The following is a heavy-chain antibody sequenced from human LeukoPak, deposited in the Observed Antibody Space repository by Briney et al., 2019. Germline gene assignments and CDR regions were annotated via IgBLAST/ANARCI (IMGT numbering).Heavy chain of an antibody. D-gene: IGHD3-22*01. CDR2: ISGSGGST. V-gene: IGHV3-23*01. CDR3: AKAPYGYDSSGYPPDY. CDR1: GFTFSSYA. J-gene: IGHJ4*02. Sequence: GGSLRLSCAASGFTFSSYAMSWVRQAPGKGLEWVSAISGSGGSTYYADSVKGRFTIPRDNSKNTLYLQMNSLRAEDTAVYYCAKAPYGYDSSGYPPDYWGQGTLVTVSS.